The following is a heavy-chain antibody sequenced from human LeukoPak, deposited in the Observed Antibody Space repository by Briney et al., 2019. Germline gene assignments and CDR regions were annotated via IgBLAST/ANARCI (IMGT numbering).Heavy chain of an antibody. CDR3: ARGIVAPDY. J-gene: IGHJ4*02. Sequence: PSETLSLTCTVSGGSISSYYWSWLRQPPGKGLEWIGYIYYSGSTNYNPPLKSRVTISVDTSKNQFSLKLSSVTAADTAVYYCARGIVAPDYWGQGTLVTVSS. D-gene: IGHD1-26*01. CDR2: IYYSGST. CDR1: GGSISSYY. V-gene: IGHV4-59*01.